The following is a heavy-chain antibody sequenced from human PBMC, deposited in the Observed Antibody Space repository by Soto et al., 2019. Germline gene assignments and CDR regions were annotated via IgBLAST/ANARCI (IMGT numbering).Heavy chain of an antibody. CDR1: GYSITAGGYY. V-gene: IGHV4-31*03. D-gene: IGHD6-19*01. CDR2: FYSSGSI. J-gene: IGHJ5*02. CDR3: ARMYSSGSGWFHP. Sequence: SETLSLTCFVSGYSITAGGYYWSWIRHHPGKGLEWIGSFYSSGSIIYNPSLRSRVSISGDTSSNQFSMSLASVTAADTARYYCARMYSSGSGWFHPWGQGTLVTVS.